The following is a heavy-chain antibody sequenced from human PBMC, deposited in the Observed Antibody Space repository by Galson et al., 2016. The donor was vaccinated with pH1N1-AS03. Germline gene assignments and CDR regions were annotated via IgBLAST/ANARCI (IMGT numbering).Heavy chain of an antibody. J-gene: IGHJ3*02. CDR2: IIPIFNTI. CDR3: CVSVTPSSFTDAFDI. D-gene: IGHD5-18*01. CDR1: GGTFSRST. Sequence: SVKVSCKASGGTFSRSTISWVRQAPGHGLEWMGRIIPIFNTINYAQKLRGRVAITVDESTSTAYMELSSLRYEDSAIYYCCVSVTPSSFTDAFDIWGQGTTVTVSS. V-gene: IGHV1-69*13.